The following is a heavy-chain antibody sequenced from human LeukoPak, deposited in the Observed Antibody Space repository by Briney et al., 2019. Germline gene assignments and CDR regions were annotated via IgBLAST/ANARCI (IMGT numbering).Heavy chain of an antibody. CDR3: GRDMATTGAAGVDC. CDR2: IWYDGSNK. CDR1: GFTFSSYG. J-gene: IGHJ4*02. V-gene: IGHV3-33*01. Sequence: PGGSLRLSCAASGFTFSSYGMHWVRQAPGKGREWVAVIWYDGSNKYYADSVKGRFTVSRDNSKNTLYLQMNSLRAEDTAVYYCGRDMATTGAAGVDCWGEGTLVTVSS. D-gene: IGHD1-1*01.